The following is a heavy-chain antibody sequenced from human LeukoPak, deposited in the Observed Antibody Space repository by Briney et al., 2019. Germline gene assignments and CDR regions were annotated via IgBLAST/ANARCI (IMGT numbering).Heavy chain of an antibody. CDR2: IYYSGST. CDR3: AGLIRPGWFDP. J-gene: IGHJ5*02. CDR1: GGSIRSSSYY. D-gene: IGHD1-14*01. Sequence: PSETLSLTCTVSGGSIRSSSYYWGWIRQPPGKGLEWIGSIYYSGSTYYNPSLKSRVTISVDTSKNQFSLKLSSVTAADTAVYYCAGLIRPGWFDPWGQGTLVTVSS. V-gene: IGHV4-39*01.